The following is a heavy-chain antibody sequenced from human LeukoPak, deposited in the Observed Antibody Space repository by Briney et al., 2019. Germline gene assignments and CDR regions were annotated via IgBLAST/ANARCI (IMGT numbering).Heavy chain of an antibody. D-gene: IGHD3-16*02. Sequence: SETLSLTCNVSGGSISGYYWSWIRQPPGKGLEWIGEINHSGSTNYNPSLKSRVTISVDTSKNQFSLKLSSVTAADTAVYYCARASRYYDYVWGSYRYTSHFDYWGQGTLVTVSS. CDR1: GGSISGYY. J-gene: IGHJ4*02. CDR3: ARASRYYDYVWGSYRYTSHFDY. V-gene: IGHV4-34*01. CDR2: INHSGST.